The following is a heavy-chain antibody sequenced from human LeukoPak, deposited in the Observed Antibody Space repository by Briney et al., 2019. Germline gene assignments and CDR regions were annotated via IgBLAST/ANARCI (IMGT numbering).Heavy chain of an antibody. J-gene: IGHJ4*02. CDR2: IGTAGDT. Sequence: QPGGSLRLSCAASGFTFSSYDMHWVRQATGKGLEWVSAIGTAGDTYYPGSVKGRFTISRENAKNSLYLQMNSLRAGDTAVYYCARSAGGSGSYGYYFDYWGQGTLVTVSS. CDR1: GFTFSSYD. V-gene: IGHV3-13*04. CDR3: ARSAGGSGSYGYYFDY. D-gene: IGHD3-10*01.